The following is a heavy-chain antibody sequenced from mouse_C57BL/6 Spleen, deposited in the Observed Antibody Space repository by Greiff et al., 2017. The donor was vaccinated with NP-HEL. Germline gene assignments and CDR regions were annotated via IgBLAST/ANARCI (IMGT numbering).Heavy chain of an antibody. Sequence: EVQLQESGAELVKPGASVKLSCTASGFNIKDYYMHWVKQRTEQGLEWIGRIDPEDGETKYAPNFQGKSTITAYTSSTTAYLQLSSLTSEDTAVYYCASPNGYYPYDMDYWGQGTSVTVSS. CDR1: GFNIKDYY. V-gene: IGHV14-2*01. J-gene: IGHJ4*01. D-gene: IGHD2-3*01. CDR2: IDPEDGET. CDR3: ASPNGYYPYDMDY.